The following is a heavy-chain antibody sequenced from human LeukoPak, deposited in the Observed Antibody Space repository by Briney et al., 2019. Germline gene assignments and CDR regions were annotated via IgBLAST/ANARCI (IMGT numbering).Heavy chain of an antibody. CDR2: INPNSGGT. J-gene: IGHJ6*02. V-gene: IGHV1-2*02. Sequence: ASVKVSCKASGYTFTGYDIHWVRQAPGHGLEWMGWINPNSGGTNYAQKFQGRVTMTRDTSISTTYTELSRLRSDDTAVYYCARWAPSQPYDGMDVWGQGTTVTVSS. CDR1: GYTFTGYD. CDR3: ARWAPSQPYDGMDV.